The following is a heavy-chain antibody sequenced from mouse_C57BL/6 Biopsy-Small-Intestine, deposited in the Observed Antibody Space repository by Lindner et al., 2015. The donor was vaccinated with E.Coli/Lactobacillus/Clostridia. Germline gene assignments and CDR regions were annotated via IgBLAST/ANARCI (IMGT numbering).Heavy chain of an antibody. V-gene: IGHV1-62-3*01. J-gene: IGHJ4*01. CDR3: ARGQYCSSSNCYMGANWFDP. D-gene: IGHD4-1*02. CDR1: GYTLTGYY. Sequence: SVKVSCKASGYTLTGYYMHWVRQAPGQGLEWMGWINPKSGGTKYVQKFQGRVTMTSDKSISTAYMELTSLRSDDTGVYYCARGQYCSSSNCYMGANWFDPWGQGTLVTVSS. CDR2: INPKSGGT.